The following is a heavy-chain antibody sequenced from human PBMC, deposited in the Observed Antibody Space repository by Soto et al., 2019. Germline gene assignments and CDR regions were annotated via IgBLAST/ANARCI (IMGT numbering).Heavy chain of an antibody. CDR1: GFTFSSYG. CDR3: ARHRIAAAGYFDY. J-gene: IGHJ4*02. V-gene: IGHV3-33*03. D-gene: IGHD6-13*01. Sequence: QVQLVESGGGVVQPGRSLRLSCVASGFTFSSYGMHWVRQAPGKGLEWVAVIWYDGTKKYYADSVKGRFNISRDNSKNTLYLEMNSLRAEDTAVYYCARHRIAAAGYFDYWGQGTPITVSS. CDR2: IWYDGTKK.